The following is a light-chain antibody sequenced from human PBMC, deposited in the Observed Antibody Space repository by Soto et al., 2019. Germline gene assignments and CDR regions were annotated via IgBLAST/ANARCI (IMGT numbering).Light chain of an antibody. V-gene: IGKV3-11*01. CDR3: QQRSNWPPT. J-gene: IGKJ1*01. Sequence: EIVLTQSPPTLSWSPGERATLSCRASQSVSSYLAWYQQKPGQPPRLLIYDASNRATGIPARFSGSGSGTDFTLTISSLEPEDFAVYYCQQRSNWPPTFGQGTKVEIK. CDR2: DAS. CDR1: QSVSSY.